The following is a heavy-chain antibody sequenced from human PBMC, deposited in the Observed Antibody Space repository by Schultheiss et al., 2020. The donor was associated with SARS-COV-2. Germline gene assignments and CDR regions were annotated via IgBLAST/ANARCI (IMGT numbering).Heavy chain of an antibody. CDR3: ARVPPLEWLLSDYYYGMDV. Sequence: SETLSLTCTVSGGSISSGGYYWSWIRQHPGKGLEWIGYIYYSGSTNYNPSLKSRVTISVDTSKNQFSLKLSSVTAADTAVYYCARVPPLEWLLSDYYYGMDVWGQGTTVTVSS. CDR2: IYYSGST. V-gene: IGHV4-31*03. D-gene: IGHD3-3*01. CDR1: GGSISSGGYY. J-gene: IGHJ6*02.